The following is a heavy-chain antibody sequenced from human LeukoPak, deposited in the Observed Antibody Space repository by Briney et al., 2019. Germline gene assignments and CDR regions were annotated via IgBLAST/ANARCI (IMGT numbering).Heavy chain of an antibody. Sequence: GGSLRLSCAASGFTFSSHGMSWVRQAPGKGLEWVAVISYDGSNKYYADSVKGRFTISRDNSKNTLYLQMNSLRAENTAVYYCAKAHPSHYDILTGHPDYWGQGTLVTVSS. CDR1: GFTFSSHG. J-gene: IGHJ4*02. CDR2: ISYDGSNK. CDR3: AKAHPSHYDILTGHPDY. V-gene: IGHV3-30*18. D-gene: IGHD3-9*01.